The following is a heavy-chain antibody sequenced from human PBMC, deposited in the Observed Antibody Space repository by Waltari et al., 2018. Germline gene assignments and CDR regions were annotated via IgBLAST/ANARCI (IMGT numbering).Heavy chain of an antibody. V-gene: IGHV4-38-2*01. J-gene: IGHJ4*02. CDR3: ARGAAAGSGPLIDY. Sequence: QVQLQESGPGLLNPSETLSLTCAVSGYSIRSGYYWGWDRQPPGKGLEWIGSVYHSGNTSYNPSLKSRLSISADTSNNQLSLKLSSVTAADTAVYYCARGAAAGSGPLIDYWGQGILVTVSS. CDR2: VYHSGNT. CDR1: GYSIRSGYY. D-gene: IGHD6-13*01.